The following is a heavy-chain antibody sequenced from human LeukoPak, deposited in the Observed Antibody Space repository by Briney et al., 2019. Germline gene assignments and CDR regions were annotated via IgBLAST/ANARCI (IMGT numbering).Heavy chain of an antibody. CDR1: GGSISDHY. Sequence: SETLFFTCTVSGGSISDHYWSWIRQPSGKGLEWIGRIYSSGSANYSPSLKSRVSMSVDTSNNYFSLNLTSVTAADTALYFCARDVRYASGWSTPESWGQGILVTVSS. CDR2: IYSSGSA. CDR3: ARDVRYASGWSTPES. J-gene: IGHJ5*02. D-gene: IGHD6-19*01. V-gene: IGHV4-4*07.